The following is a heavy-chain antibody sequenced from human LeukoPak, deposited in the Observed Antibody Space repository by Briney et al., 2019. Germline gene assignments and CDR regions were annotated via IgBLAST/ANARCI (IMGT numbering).Heavy chain of an antibody. Sequence: ASVKVSCKASGYTFTSYYMHWVRRAPGQGLEWMGIINPSGGSTSYAQKFQGRVTMTRDTSTSTVYMELSSLRSEDTAVYYCARDQGPIWSGVTYYYGMDVWGQGTTVTVSS. D-gene: IGHD3-3*01. CDR1: GYTFTSYY. J-gene: IGHJ6*02. CDR2: INPSGGST. V-gene: IGHV1-46*01. CDR3: ARDQGPIWSGVTYYYGMDV.